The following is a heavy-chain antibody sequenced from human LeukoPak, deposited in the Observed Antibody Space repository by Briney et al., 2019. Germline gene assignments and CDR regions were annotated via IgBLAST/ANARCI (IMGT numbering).Heavy chain of an antibody. CDR3: ARGRAMAWAFDI. D-gene: IGHD5-18*01. Sequence: SETLSLTCTVPGGSISSYYWSWIRQPPGKGLEWIGYIYYSGSTNYNPSLKSRVTISVDTSKNQFSLKLSSVTAADTAVYYCARGRAMAWAFDIWGQGTMVTVSS. CDR1: GGSISSYY. J-gene: IGHJ3*02. V-gene: IGHV4-59*01. CDR2: IYYSGST.